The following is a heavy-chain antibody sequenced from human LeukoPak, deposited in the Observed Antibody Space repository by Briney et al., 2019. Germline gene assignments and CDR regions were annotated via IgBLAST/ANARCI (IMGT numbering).Heavy chain of an antibody. V-gene: IGHV3-48*04. CDR3: AKYFSSWSFDY. Sequence: PGGSLRLSCSASGFTSSSYSMNWVRQAPGKGLEWVSYISSRSSTIYYADSVKGRFTISRDNAKNSLYLQMNSLSAEDTAVYYWAKYFSSWSFDYWGQGTLVTVSA. J-gene: IGHJ4*02. CDR1: GFTSSSYS. CDR2: ISSRSSTI. D-gene: IGHD6-13*01.